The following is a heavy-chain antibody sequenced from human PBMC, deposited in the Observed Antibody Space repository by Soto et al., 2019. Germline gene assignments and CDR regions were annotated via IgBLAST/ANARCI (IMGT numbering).Heavy chain of an antibody. J-gene: IGHJ5*02. CDR2: ISANNGKT. Sequence: QVQLVQSGTEVKKPGASVQVSCKVSGYRSTSYGISWVRQAPGQGLEWMGWISANNGKTNYAQKLQGRVTMTTDTSTNTAYMELRSLRSDDTAVYYCASDKQGELLGFDPWGQGTLVTVSS. CDR3: ASDKQGELLGFDP. CDR1: GYRSTSYG. V-gene: IGHV1-18*01. D-gene: IGHD1-26*01.